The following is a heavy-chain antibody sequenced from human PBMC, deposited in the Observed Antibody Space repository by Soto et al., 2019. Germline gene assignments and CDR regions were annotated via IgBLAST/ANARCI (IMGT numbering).Heavy chain of an antibody. CDR1: GFTVSSNY. Sequence: GGSLRLSCAASGFTVSSNYMSWVRQAPGKGLEWVSVIYSGGSTYYEDSVKGSFTISRDNSKNTLYLQMNSLRAEDTAVYYCAREGDGGYDLERNFDYWGQGTLVTVSS. J-gene: IGHJ4*02. V-gene: IGHV3-66*01. CDR3: AREGDGGYDLERNFDY. D-gene: IGHD5-12*01. CDR2: IYSGGST.